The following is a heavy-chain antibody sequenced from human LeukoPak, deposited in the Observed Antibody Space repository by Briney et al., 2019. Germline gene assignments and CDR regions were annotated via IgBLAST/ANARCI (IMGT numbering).Heavy chain of an antibody. CDR3: ARDQYDTGAFDI. J-gene: IGHJ3*02. CDR2: INHSGST. V-gene: IGHV4-34*01. Sequence: PSETLSLTCAVYGGSFSGYYWSWIRQPPGKGLEWIGEINHSGSTNYDPSLKSRVTISVDTSKNQFSLKLSSVTAADTAVYYCARDQYDTGAFDIWGQGTMVTVSS. D-gene: IGHD3-22*01. CDR1: GGSFSGYY.